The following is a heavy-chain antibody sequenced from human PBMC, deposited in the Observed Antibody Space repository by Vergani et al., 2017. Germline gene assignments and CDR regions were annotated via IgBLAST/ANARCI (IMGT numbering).Heavy chain of an antibody. D-gene: IGHD3-16*02. CDR3: ARRSRYDYVWGSYRSPPNPYGMDV. CDR1: GGSFSGYY. J-gene: IGHJ6*02. Sequence: QVQLQQWGAGLWKPSETLSLTCAVYGGSFSGYYWSWIRQPPGXGLEWIGEINHSGSTNYNPSLKSRVTISVDTSKNQVSLTMSSVTAADTAVYYCARRSRYDYVWGSYRSPPNPYGMDVWGQGTTVTVSS. CDR2: INHSGST. V-gene: IGHV4-34*01.